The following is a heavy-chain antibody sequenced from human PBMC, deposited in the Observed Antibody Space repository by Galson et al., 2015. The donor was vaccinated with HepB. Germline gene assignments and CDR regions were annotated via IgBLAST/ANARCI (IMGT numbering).Heavy chain of an antibody. V-gene: IGHV1-2*02. Sequence: SVKVSCKASGYTFSDHYIQWVRQAPGQGLEWMGGITPKRGDKNYAQTFKGRVTMTRDTSTSTAYLEVSGLRSDDTAMYYCARADGYNSGWGYWGQGTLVTVSS. CDR3: ARADGYNSGWGY. CDR1: GYTFSDHY. D-gene: IGHD6-19*01. CDR2: ITPKRGDK. J-gene: IGHJ4*02.